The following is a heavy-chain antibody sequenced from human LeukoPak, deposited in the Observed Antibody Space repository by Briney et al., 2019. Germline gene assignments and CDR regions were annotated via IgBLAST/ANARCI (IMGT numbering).Heavy chain of an antibody. CDR2: IFYSGDT. V-gene: IGHV4-59*01. J-gene: IGHJ6*03. CDR1: SGSISNYY. CDR3: ARSALNYYYIDV. Sequence: SETLSLTCTVSSGSISNYYWSWIRQPPGKGLEWIGYIFYSGDTNYNPSLKSRVTISLDTPKNQFSLKLSSVTAADTAVYYCARSALNYYYIDVWGKGTTVTVSS.